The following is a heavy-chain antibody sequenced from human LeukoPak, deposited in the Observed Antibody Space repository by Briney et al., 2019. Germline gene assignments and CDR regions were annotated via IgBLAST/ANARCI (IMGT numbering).Heavy chain of an antibody. Sequence: GGSLRLSCAASGFTFSSYAMSWVRQAPGKGLEWVSAISGSGGSTYYADSVKGRFAISRDNSKNTLYLQMNSLRAEDTAVYYCANSVVPAALSYDYWGQGTLVTVSS. D-gene: IGHD2-2*01. V-gene: IGHV3-23*01. CDR1: GFTFSSYA. J-gene: IGHJ4*02. CDR2: ISGSGGST. CDR3: ANSVVPAALSYDY.